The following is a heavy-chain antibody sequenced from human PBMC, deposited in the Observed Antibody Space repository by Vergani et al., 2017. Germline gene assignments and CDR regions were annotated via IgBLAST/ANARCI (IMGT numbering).Heavy chain of an antibody. CDR1: GGTFSSYA. J-gene: IGHJ6*02. Sequence: QVQLVQSGAEVKKPGSSVKVSCKASGGTFSSYAISWVRQAPGQGLEWMGWISAYNGNTNYAQKLQGRVTMTTDTSTSTAYMELRSLRSDDTAVYYCARESVVVKDTAYYYGMDVWGQGTTVTVSS. D-gene: IGHD5-18*01. V-gene: IGHV1-18*01. CDR3: ARESVVVKDTAYYYGMDV. CDR2: ISAYNGNT.